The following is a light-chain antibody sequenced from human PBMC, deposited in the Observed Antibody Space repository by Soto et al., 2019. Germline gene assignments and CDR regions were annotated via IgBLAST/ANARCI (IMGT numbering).Light chain of an antibody. J-gene: IGKJ3*01. CDR3: QKSSSVSV. CDR2: AAS. Sequence: DIQMTQSPTSLSASVGDRVTITCRASQDIRNFVAWYQQKPGKAPKLLIYAASTLQSGVPSRFSGSGSGSDFTLTINSLPPEDVATYSCQKSSSVSVFGPGTKVEIK. CDR1: QDIRNF. V-gene: IGKV1-27*01.